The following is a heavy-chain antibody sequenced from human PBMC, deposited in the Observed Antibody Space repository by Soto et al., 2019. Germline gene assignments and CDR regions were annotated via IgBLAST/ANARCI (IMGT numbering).Heavy chain of an antibody. CDR3: TREGAYTSPPYYYFYAMDV. CDR2: MRAKAFGGTT. V-gene: IGHV3-49*04. CDR1: GFTFRDYA. D-gene: IGHD2-2*01. J-gene: IGHJ6*01. Sequence: PGGSLRLSCKGSGFTFRDYAISWVRQAPGKGLQWLGFMRAKAFGGTTEYATFVKGRFTISRDDSKSVAYLQLNSLETEDTAVYYCTREGAYTSPPYYYFYAMDVWGEGTRVTVSS.